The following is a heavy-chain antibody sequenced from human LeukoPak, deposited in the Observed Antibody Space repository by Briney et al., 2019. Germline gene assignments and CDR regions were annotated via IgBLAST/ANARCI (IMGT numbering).Heavy chain of an antibody. D-gene: IGHD5-18*01. CDR2: IYWDDDK. V-gene: IGHV2-5*02. Sequence: ESGPTLVKPTQTLTLTCTFSGFSLTTSGVGVGWIRQPPGKALEWLALIYWDDDKRYSPSLKSRLTITKDTSKNQVVLTMTNMDPVDTATYYCAHRPGIQLFSGAFDIWGQGTMVTVSS. J-gene: IGHJ3*02. CDR3: AHRPGIQLFSGAFDI. CDR1: GFSLTTSGVG.